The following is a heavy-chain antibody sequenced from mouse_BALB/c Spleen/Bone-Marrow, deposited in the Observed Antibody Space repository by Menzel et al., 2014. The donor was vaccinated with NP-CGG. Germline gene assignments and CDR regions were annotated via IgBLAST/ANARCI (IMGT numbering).Heavy chain of an antibody. Sequence: VQLQQSGAELVKPGASVKLSCTASGFNIKDTYMCWVKQRPEQGLEWIGRIDPANGNTNYDPKFQGKATITATTSSNPADLQLSSLAAEYAVVYYCARLDLFAYWGQGTLVTVSA. CDR3: ARLDLFAY. CDR2: IDPANGNT. CDR1: GFNIKDTY. V-gene: IGHV14-3*02. J-gene: IGHJ3*01.